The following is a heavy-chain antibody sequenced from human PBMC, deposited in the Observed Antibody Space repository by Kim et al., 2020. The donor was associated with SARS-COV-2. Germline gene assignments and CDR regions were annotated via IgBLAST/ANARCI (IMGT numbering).Heavy chain of an antibody. J-gene: IGHJ4*02. V-gene: IGHV3-23*01. Sequence: ADSGKGPFTISSANAKNTVYLQLNSLRAEDTAVYYCAIVASKLRFLNFEYWGQGTLVTVSP. D-gene: IGHD3-3*01. CDR3: AIVASKLRFLNFEY.